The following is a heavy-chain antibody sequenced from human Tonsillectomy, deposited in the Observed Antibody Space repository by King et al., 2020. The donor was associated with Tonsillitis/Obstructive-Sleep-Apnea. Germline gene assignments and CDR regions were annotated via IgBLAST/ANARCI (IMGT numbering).Heavy chain of an antibody. J-gene: IGHJ3*02. CDR2: INPSGGST. Sequence: VQLVQSGAEVKKPGASVKVSCKASGYTFTSYYMHWVRQAPGHGLEWMGIINPSGGSTFYAQKFQGRVTMTRDTSTSTVYMELSSLRSADTAVYYCARASPGIVVVPAAPDDAFDIWGQGTMVTVSS. CDR3: ARASPGIVVVPAAPDDAFDI. CDR1: GYTFTSYY. V-gene: IGHV1-46*01. D-gene: IGHD2-2*01.